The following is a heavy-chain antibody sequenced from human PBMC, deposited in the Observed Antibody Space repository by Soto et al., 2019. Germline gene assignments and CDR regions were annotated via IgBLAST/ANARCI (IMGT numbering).Heavy chain of an antibody. CDR3: ARVPVVVVGAATPPDHWFGP. CDR2: ISSSSSYR. V-gene: IGHV3-21*01. J-gene: IGHJ5*02. CDR1: GFTCSGHV. D-gene: IGHD2-15*01. Sequence: PERSMRVSCEASGFTCSGHVMSWIRQAPWKGREWVSSISSSSSYRYYADSVKGRFTISRDNAKNSLYLQMNSLRAEDTAVYYCARVPVVVVGAATPPDHWFGPCGQGSLVAVYS.